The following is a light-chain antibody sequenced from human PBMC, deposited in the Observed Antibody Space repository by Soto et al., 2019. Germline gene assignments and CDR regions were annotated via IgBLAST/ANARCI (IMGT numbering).Light chain of an antibody. V-gene: IGKV3-11*01. CDR2: DAS. Sequence: EIVLTQSPATLSLSPGERATLSCRASQSASTYVAWYQQKPGQAPRLLIYDASNRATGIPARFSGSGSGTDFTLTISSLEPEDFAVYYCPQRTNGPRRSFGGGTKVDIK. CDR3: PQRTNGPRRS. CDR1: QSASTY. J-gene: IGKJ4*01.